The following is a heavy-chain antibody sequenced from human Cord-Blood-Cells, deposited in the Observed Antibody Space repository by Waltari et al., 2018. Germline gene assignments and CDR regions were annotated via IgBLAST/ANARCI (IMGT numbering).Heavy chain of an antibody. J-gene: IGHJ3*02. CDR1: GYTPTELS. CDR2: FDPQDGET. V-gene: IGHV1-24*01. D-gene: IGHD3-22*01. CDR3: ATGLNRYYDSSGYPDAFDI. Sequence: QVQLVQSGAEVKKPGASVKVSCKVSGYTPTELSMHWVRQAPGKGLEWMGGFDPQDGETIYAQKFQGRVTMTEETSTDTAYMELSSLRSEDTAVYYCATGLNRYYDSSGYPDAFDIWGQGTMVTVSS.